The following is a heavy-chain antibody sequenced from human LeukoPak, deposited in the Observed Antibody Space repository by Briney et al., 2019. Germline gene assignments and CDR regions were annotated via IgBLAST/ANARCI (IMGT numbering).Heavy chain of an antibody. J-gene: IGHJ4*02. CDR2: IRYDGSNK. CDR3: ATHCSGTSSHRDY. D-gene: IGHD2-2*01. V-gene: IGHV3-30*02. Sequence: GGSLTLFCAASGFTFSSYGMHWVRQAPGTGLGLVAFIRYDGSNKFYTDSVKGRFTISRDNSKNTLYLQMNSLTAEDTAVYYCATHCSGTSSHRDYWGQGCLVTVSS. CDR1: GFTFSSYG.